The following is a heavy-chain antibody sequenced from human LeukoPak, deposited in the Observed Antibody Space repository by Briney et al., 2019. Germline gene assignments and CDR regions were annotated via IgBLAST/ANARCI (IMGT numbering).Heavy chain of an antibody. CDR2: IYYSGST. CDR3: ARVLTGGYSYGYFDY. D-gene: IGHD5-18*01. J-gene: IGHJ4*02. Sequence: SETLSLTCTVSGGSISSSSYYWSWIRQPPGKGLEWIGYIYYSGSTNYNPSLKSRVTISVDTSKNQFSLKLSSVTAADTAVYYCARVLTGGYSYGYFDYWGQGTLVTVSS. V-gene: IGHV4-61*01. CDR1: GGSISSSSYY.